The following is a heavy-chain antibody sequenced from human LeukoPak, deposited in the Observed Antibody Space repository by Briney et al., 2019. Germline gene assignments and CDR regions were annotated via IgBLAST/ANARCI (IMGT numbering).Heavy chain of an antibody. D-gene: IGHD5-24*01. CDR1: GFTFGHYG. J-gene: IGHJ4*02. V-gene: IGHV3-33*01. CDR2: IWYDGSEK. Sequence: PGGSLKLSCAASGFTFGHYGMPWVRQAPGKGLERVAIIWYDGSEKFYADSVQGRFTISRDNSKDTLYLQTNSLRLDDTGVYYCARDQDGYNLFDYWGQGTLVTVSS. CDR3: ARDQDGYNLFDY.